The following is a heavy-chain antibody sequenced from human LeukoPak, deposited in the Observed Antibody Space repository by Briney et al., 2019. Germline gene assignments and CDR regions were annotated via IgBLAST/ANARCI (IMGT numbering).Heavy chain of an antibody. Sequence: QPGGSLRLSCAASGFTFSSYAMHWVRQAPGKGLEWVAVISYDGSNKYYADSVKGRFTISRDNSKNTLYLQMNSLRAEDTAVYYCARGSVGKSWLHGRWAFDIWGQGTMVTVSS. V-gene: IGHV3-30*04. CDR1: GFTFSSYA. CDR3: ARGSVGKSWLHGRWAFDI. CDR2: ISYDGSNK. J-gene: IGHJ3*02. D-gene: IGHD3-22*01.